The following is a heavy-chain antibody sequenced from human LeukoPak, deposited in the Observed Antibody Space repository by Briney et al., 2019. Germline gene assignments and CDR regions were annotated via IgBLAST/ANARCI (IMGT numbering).Heavy chain of an antibody. V-gene: IGHV1-18*01. J-gene: IGHJ6*03. CDR3: ARGGWDFWSGYMDA. CDR2: ISGHNGKT. D-gene: IGHD3-3*01. Sequence: PRASVKVSCKASGYNFAIYGVHWVRQAPGQGLEWMGWISGHNGKTKYAQNFQDRVTVTTDTSTATAFMELRSLGSDDTAVYFCARGGWDFWSGYMDAWGKGTTVTVSS. CDR1: GYNFAIYG.